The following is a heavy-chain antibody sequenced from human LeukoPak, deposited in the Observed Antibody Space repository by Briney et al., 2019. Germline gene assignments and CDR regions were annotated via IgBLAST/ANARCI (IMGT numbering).Heavy chain of an antibody. Sequence: ASVKVSCKASGGTFSSYAISWVRQAPGQGLEWMGWISAYNGNTNYAQKLQGRVTMTTDTSTSTAYMELRSLRSDDTAVYYCARAYYYDSSGYHPSFDYWGQGTLSPSPQ. V-gene: IGHV1-18*01. CDR3: ARAYYYDSSGYHPSFDY. CDR2: ISAYNGNT. D-gene: IGHD3-22*01. CDR1: GGTFSSYA. J-gene: IGHJ4*02.